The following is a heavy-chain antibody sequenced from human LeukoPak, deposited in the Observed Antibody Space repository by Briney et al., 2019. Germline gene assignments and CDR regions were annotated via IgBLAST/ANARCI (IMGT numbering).Heavy chain of an antibody. Sequence: PSETLSLTCTVSGGSISSHYWSWIRQPPGKGLEWIGYIYYSGGTNYNPSLKSRVTISVDTSKNQFSLKLSSVTAADTAVYYCARGASRDTAMVLYYYYYMDVWGKGTTVTVSS. CDR2: IYYSGGT. D-gene: IGHD5-18*01. J-gene: IGHJ6*03. CDR1: GGSISSHY. V-gene: IGHV4-59*11. CDR3: ARGASRDTAMVLYYYYYMDV.